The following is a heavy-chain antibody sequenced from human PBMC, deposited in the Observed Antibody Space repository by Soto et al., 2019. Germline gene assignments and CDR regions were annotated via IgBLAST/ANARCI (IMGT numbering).Heavy chain of an antibody. CDR1: GFTFSRYW. D-gene: IGHD3-22*01. Sequence: EVQLVESGGGLVQPGGSLRLSCAASGFTFSRYWMTWVRQAPGKGLEWVANINKAGSHKNDLDSVEGLFTISRDNAKISLYLQMNSLRAEDTAVYYCARDSGVTYYYDSGDYPYDAFDIWGQGTMVTVSS. CDR3: ARDSGVTYYYDSGDYPYDAFDI. J-gene: IGHJ3*02. CDR2: INKAGSHK. V-gene: IGHV3-7*01.